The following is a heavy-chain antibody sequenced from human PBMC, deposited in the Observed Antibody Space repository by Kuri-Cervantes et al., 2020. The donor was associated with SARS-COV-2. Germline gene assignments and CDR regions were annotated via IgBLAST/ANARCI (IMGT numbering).Heavy chain of an antibody. V-gene: IGHV1-2*02. CDR1: GYTFTGCY. D-gene: IGHD6-19*01. CDR2: INPNSGGT. J-gene: IGHJ4*02. Sequence: ASVKVSCKASGYTFTGCYMHWVRQAPGQGLEWMGWINPNSGGTNYAQKFQGRVTMTRDTSISTAYMELSSLRSEDTAVYYCARASLSGWYPPDYWGQGTLVTVSS. CDR3: ARASLSGWYPPDY.